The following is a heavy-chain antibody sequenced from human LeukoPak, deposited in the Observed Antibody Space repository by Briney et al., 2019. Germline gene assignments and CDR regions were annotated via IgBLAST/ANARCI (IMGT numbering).Heavy chain of an antibody. Sequence: GPLRLSCAASGFTSSSHGMNWVRQAPGKGLEWVSGISPNGVITYYADSVKGRFTISRDNSKGTVYLQMNSLRPEDTAVYYCAKDDAWLQYGNWGRGTLVTVSS. J-gene: IGHJ4*02. CDR3: AKDDAWLQYGN. V-gene: IGHV3-23*01. D-gene: IGHD5-24*01. CDR1: GFTSSSHG. CDR2: ISPNGVIT.